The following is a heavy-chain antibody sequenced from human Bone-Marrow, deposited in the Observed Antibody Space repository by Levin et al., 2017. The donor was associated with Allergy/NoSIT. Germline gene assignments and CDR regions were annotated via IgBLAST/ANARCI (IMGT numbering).Heavy chain of an antibody. CDR2: IIPNSGGT. CDR3: ATRGQLMGRGLLDC. CDR1: GNTFTGYY. V-gene: IGHV1-2*02. D-gene: IGHD3-10*01. J-gene: IGHJ4*02. Sequence: ASVKVSCKASGNTFTGYYMHWVRQAPGQGLEWVGWIIPNSGGTNYAQKFQGRVTMTRDTSISTAYMELNSLRSDDTAVYYCATRGQLMGRGLLDCWGQGTLVTVSS.